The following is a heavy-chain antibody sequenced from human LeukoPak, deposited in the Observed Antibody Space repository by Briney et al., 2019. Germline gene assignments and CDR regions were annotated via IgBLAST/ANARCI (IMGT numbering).Heavy chain of an antibody. CDR3: AKDIELSI. Sequence: GGSLRLSCAASGFRFSDAAMAWVRQAPGKGLEWVSLIGSVGHSTYYGDSVKGRFTISRDNSKNTLSLQMNSLRVEDTAMYYCAKDIELSILGLGTMVTVSS. CDR2: IGSVGHST. J-gene: IGHJ3*02. CDR1: GFRFSDAA. V-gene: IGHV3-23*01. D-gene: IGHD3-16*02.